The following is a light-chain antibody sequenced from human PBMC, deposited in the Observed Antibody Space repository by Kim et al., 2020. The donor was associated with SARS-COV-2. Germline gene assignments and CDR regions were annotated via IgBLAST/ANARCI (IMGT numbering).Light chain of an antibody. CDR3: QVWDSYSDHLV. CDR2: YHS. J-gene: IGLJ3*02. Sequence: SYELTQPPSVSVAPGKTASITCGGTNLGSKSVHWYQQKPGQAPVLVIYYHSDRPSGIPERFSGSNSGNTATLTISRVEAGDEADYYCQVWDSYSDHLVFG. V-gene: IGLV3-21*04. CDR1: NLGSKS.